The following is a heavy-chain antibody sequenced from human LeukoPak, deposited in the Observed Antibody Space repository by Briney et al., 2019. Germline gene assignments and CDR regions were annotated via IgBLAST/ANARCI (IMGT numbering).Heavy chain of an antibody. CDR2: ISSSSSYI. CDR3: ARAEGVWQGPYYGSGENYYYYYMDV. D-gene: IGHD3-10*01. CDR1: GFTFSSYS. V-gene: IGHV3-21*01. J-gene: IGHJ6*03. Sequence: GGSLRLSCAASGFTFSSYSMNWVRQAPGKGLEWVSSISSSSSYIYYADSVKGRFTTSRDNAKNSLYLQMNSLRAEDTAVYYCARAEGVWQGPYYGSGENYYYYYMDVWGKGTTVTVSS.